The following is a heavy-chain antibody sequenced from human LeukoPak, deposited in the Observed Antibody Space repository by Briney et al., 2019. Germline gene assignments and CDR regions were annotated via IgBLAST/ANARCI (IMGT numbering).Heavy chain of an antibody. CDR2: ITGSGGNT. D-gene: IGHD6-19*01. Sequence: ETGGSLGLSCAASGFTFSTYAMSWVRQAPGKGLEWVSAITGSGGNTYYPDSVKGRFTTSRDNSKNTVYLQVNSLRAEDTAEYYCAKTSGWPYYFDYWGQGTLVTVSS. V-gene: IGHV3-23*01. CDR3: AKTSGWPYYFDY. CDR1: GFTFSTYA. J-gene: IGHJ4*02.